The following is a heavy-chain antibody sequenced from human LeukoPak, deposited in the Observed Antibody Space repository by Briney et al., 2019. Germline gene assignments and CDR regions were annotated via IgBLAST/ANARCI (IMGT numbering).Heavy chain of an antibody. Sequence: PSETLSLTCTVSGGSISSYYWSWIRQPPGKGLEWVGYIYYSGNTNYNPSLKSRVTISVDTSKNQFSLKLSSVTAADTAVYYCVGGTYYGGDYWGQGTLVTVSS. J-gene: IGHJ4*02. CDR1: GGSISSYY. D-gene: IGHD1-26*01. CDR3: VGGTYYGGDY. CDR2: IYYSGNT. V-gene: IGHV4-59*12.